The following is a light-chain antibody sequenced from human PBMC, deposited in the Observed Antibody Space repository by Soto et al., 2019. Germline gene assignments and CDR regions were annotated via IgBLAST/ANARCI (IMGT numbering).Light chain of an antibody. CDR2: SAS. Sequence: DIQLTQSPSSVSASVGDRVTITCRASQAISSWLAWYQQKPGKAPKLLIYSASSLESGVPSRFSGSGSGTHFTLTISSLQPEDSATYYCQQANSVPLTFGGGTKVEIK. J-gene: IGKJ4*01. CDR1: QAISSW. V-gene: IGKV1-12*01. CDR3: QQANSVPLT.